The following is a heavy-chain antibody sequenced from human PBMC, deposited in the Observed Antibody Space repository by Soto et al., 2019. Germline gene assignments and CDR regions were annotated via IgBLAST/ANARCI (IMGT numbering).Heavy chain of an antibody. CDR3: AIMIFGLGTDH. J-gene: IGHJ4*02. CDR2: IKQDGSEK. V-gene: IGHV3-7*01. Sequence: GGSLRLSCAASGFTFTDYWMNWVRQAPGKGLEWVANIKQDGSEKYYVDSVKGRFTISRDNAKKSLYLQMNSLRAEDTAVDYCAIMIFGLGTDHWGKGTLVTVSS. CDR1: GFTFTDYW. D-gene: IGHD3-3*01.